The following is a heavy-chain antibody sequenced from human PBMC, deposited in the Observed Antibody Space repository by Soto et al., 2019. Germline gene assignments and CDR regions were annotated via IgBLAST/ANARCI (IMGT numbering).Heavy chain of an antibody. CDR1: GYSFNNYW. CDR2: IYPGDSDT. CDR3: ARQDGYALYYFDS. V-gene: IGHV5-51*01. Sequence: KISCKGSGYSFNNYWIGWVRQMPGKGLEWMGIIYPGDSDTRYSPSFRGQVTISADKSISSAYLQWSSLKASDTAMYYCARQDGYALYYFDSWGQGTLVTVSS. D-gene: IGHD5-12*01. J-gene: IGHJ4*02.